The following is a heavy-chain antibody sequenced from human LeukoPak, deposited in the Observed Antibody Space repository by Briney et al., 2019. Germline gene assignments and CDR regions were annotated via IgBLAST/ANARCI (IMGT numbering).Heavy chain of an antibody. CDR3: AKDPLSYYDSSGYRYFDY. D-gene: IGHD3-22*01. Sequence: GGSLRLSCAASGFTFNNYAMNWVRQAPGKGLEWVSGIRGSGGSTYYADSVKGRFTISRDNSKNTLYLQMNRLRAEDTAVYFCAKDPLSYYDSSGYRYFDYWGQGTLVTVSS. J-gene: IGHJ4*02. CDR1: GFTFNNYA. CDR2: IRGSGGST. V-gene: IGHV3-23*01.